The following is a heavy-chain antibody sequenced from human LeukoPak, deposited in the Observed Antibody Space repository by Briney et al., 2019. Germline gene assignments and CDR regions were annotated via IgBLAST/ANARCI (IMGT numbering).Heavy chain of an antibody. D-gene: IGHD4-17*01. Sequence: GGSLRLSCAASGFTFSSYWMSWVRQAPGKGLEWVGNIKQDGSEKYYVDSVKGRFTISRDNAKNSLYLQMNSLRAEDTAIYYCARSSDYGDYLIEHWGQGTLVTVSS. CDR3: ARSSDYGDYLIEH. CDR2: IKQDGSEK. CDR1: GFTFSSYW. J-gene: IGHJ4*02. V-gene: IGHV3-7*01.